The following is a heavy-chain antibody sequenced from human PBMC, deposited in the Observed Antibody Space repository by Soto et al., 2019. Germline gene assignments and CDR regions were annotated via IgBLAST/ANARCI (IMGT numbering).Heavy chain of an antibody. J-gene: IGHJ5*02. Sequence: ASVKVSCKASGYTFTSYYMHWVRQAPGQGLEWMGIINPSGGSTSYAQKLQGRVTMTRDTSTSTVYMELSSLRSEDTAVYYCARHYNDFWSGYARDLSDWFGPWGQGTLVTVSS. D-gene: IGHD3-3*01. V-gene: IGHV1-46*01. CDR1: GYTFTSYY. CDR3: ARHYNDFWSGYARDLSDWFGP. CDR2: INPSGGST.